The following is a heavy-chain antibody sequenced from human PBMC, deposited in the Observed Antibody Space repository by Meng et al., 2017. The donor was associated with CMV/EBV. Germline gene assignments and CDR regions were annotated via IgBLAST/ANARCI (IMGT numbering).Heavy chain of an antibody. V-gene: IGHV3-53*01. CDR1: GFTVSRNY. D-gene: IGHD2-2*01. CDR3: ASWGGVVPADY. CDR2: IYSGGGT. J-gene: IGHJ4*02. Sequence: GESLKISCAASGFTVSRNYMRWVRQAPGKGLEWVSVIYSGGGTYYADSVKGRFTISRDNSKNTLYLQMNSLRAEDTAGYYCASWGGVVPADYWGQGTLVTVSS.